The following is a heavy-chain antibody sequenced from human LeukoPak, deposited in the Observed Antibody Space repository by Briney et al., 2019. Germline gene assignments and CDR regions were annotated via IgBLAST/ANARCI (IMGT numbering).Heavy chain of an antibody. Sequence: PGGSLRLSCAAFGFTFSNYGMNWVRLAPGKGLEWVSRISSSGTYIDYTDSVKGRFTISRDNAKNSLYLQMNSLRAEDTAVYYCAREFTVVNPRGFDYWGQGTLVTVSS. CDR3: AREFTVVNPRGFDY. J-gene: IGHJ4*02. D-gene: IGHD4-23*01. CDR2: ISSSGTYI. V-gene: IGHV3-21*01. CDR1: GFTFSNYG.